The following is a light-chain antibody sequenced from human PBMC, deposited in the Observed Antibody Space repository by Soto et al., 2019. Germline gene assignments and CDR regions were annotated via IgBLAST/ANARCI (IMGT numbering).Light chain of an antibody. CDR1: QSITSD. J-gene: IGKJ4*01. CDR2: GTS. CDR3: QQYNNWPLT. Sequence: ETLMTQSPATLSVSPGESATLSCRASQSITSDLAWYQQKPGQAPRLLIYGTSTRATGVPDRFSGSGSGTEFTLTISSPQFEDSAVYHCQQYNNWPLTFGGGTKVDIK. V-gene: IGKV3-15*01.